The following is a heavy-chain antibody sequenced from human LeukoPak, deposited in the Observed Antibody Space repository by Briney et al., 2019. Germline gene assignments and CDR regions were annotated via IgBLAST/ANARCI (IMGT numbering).Heavy chain of an antibody. CDR1: GYTLTELS. V-gene: IGHV1-24*01. Sequence: AAVKVSFKVSGYTLTELSMHWVRQAPGKGREWMGGFDPEDGETIYAQKFQGRVTMTEDTSTDTAYMELSSLRSEDTAVYYCATVGSGGSLFDYWGQGTLVTVSS. CDR3: ATVGSGGSLFDY. D-gene: IGHD1-26*01. J-gene: IGHJ4*02. CDR2: FDPEDGET.